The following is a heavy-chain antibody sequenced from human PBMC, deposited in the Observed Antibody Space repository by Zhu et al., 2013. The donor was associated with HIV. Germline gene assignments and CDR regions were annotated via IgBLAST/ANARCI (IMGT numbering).Heavy chain of an antibody. D-gene: IGHD3-22*01. J-gene: IGHJ4*02. Sequence: QVQLVQSGAEVKKPGASVKVSCKASGYTFTSYGISWVRQAPGQGLEWMGWISAYNGNTNYAQKLQGRVTMTTDTSTSTAYMELRSLRSDDTAVYYCARDGGRYYYDSSGYYIFDYWGQGTLVTVSS. CDR3: ARDGGRYYYDSSGYYIFDY. CDR2: ISAYNGNT. CDR1: GYTFTSYG. V-gene: IGHV1-18*01.